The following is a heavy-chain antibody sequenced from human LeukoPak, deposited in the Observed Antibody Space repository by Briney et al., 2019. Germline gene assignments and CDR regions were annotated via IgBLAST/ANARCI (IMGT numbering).Heavy chain of an antibody. V-gene: IGHV5-51*01. CDR3: ATAGYYYGMDV. CDR1: GYRFISYW. Sequence: GESLQISSKGSGYRFISYWIGWVRQMPRKGLEWMGIIYPGDSDTRYSPSFQGQVTISADKSISTAYLQWSSLKASDTAMYYCATAGYYYGMDVWGQGTTVTVSS. J-gene: IGHJ6*02. CDR2: IYPGDSDT.